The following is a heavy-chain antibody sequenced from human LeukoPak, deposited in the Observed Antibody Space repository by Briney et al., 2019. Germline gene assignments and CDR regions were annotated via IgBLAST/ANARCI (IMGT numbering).Heavy chain of an antibody. V-gene: IGHV3-74*01. CDR3: GGDRGYSGDY. CDR2: INSDGSTT. Sequence: GGSPRLSCAPSGFTFKSHWMHSVREAPGKGLVSVLYINSDGSTTTYADSVRGRFTISRDNAKNTLYLQMNNLRAEDTAVYYCGGDRGYSGDYWGQGTLVTVSS. D-gene: IGHD1-26*01. J-gene: IGHJ4*02. CDR1: GFTFKSHW.